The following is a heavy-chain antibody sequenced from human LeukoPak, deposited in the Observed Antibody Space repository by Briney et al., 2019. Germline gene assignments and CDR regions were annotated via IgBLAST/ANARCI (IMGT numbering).Heavy chain of an antibody. J-gene: IGHJ6*04. CDR3: ARDRAYYGMDV. V-gene: IGHV1-69*13. Sequence: SVKVSCKASGGTFSSYAISWVRQAPGQGREWMGGIIPILGTANYAQKFQGRVTITADESTSTAYMELSRLRSEDTAVYYCARDRAYYGMDVWGKGTTVTVSS. CDR1: GGTFSSYA. CDR2: IIPILGTA.